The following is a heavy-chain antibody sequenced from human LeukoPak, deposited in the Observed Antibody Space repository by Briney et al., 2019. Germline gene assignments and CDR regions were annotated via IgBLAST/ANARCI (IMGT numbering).Heavy chain of an antibody. D-gene: IGHD3-16*02. CDR2: ISGSGSYI. V-gene: IGHV3-21*01. J-gene: IGHJ3*02. CDR3: ARVPAGVIGMKDAFDI. CDR1: GFTFSSYS. Sequence: GGSLRLSCAASGFTFSSYSMNWVRQAPGKGLGWVSSISGSGSYIYYADSVKGRFTISRHNAKNSLYLQMNSLRAKDTAVYYCARVPAGVIGMKDAFDIWGQGTMVTVSS.